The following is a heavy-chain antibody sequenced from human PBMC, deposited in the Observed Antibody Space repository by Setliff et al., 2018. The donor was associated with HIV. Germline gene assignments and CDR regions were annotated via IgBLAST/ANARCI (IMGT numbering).Heavy chain of an antibody. Sequence: GASVKVSCKASGYTFTSYAMHWVRQAPGQRLEWMGWINAANGNTKYSQKFQGRVSITRDTPARTANMELNSLRSEDTAVYYCARRGDATMAFSFDFWGQGSLVTVSS. CDR1: GYTFTSYA. J-gene: IGHJ5*01. D-gene: IGHD5-18*01. V-gene: IGHV1-3*01. CDR3: ARRGDATMAFSFDF. CDR2: INAANGNT.